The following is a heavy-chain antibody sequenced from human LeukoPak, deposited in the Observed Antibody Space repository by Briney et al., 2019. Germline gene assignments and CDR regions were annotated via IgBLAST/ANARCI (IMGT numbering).Heavy chain of an antibody. J-gene: IGHJ3*02. CDR2: INHSGST. V-gene: IGHV4-34*01. CDR3: ARGWAALTNDAFDI. Sequence: SETLSLTCAVYGGSFSGYYWSWIRQPPGKGLEWIGEINHSGSTNYNPSLKSRVTISVDTSKNQFSLKLSSVTAAATAVYYCARGWAALTNDAFDIWGQGTMVTVSS. CDR1: GGSFSGYY. D-gene: IGHD1-14*01.